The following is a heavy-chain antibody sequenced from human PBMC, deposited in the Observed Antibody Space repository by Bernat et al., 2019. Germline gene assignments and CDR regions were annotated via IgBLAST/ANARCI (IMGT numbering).Heavy chain of an antibody. CDR3: ARSVDTAMVTPGFDY. D-gene: IGHD5-18*01. CDR2: IYYSGST. J-gene: IGHJ4*02. CDR1: GGSISSSSYY. V-gene: IGHV4-39*01. Sequence: QLQLQESGPGLVKPSETLSLTCTVSGGSISSSSYYWGWIRQPPGKGLEWIGSIYYSGSTYYNPSLKSRVTISVDTSKNQCSLKLSSVTAADTAVYYCARSVDTAMVTPGFDYWGQGTLVTVSS.